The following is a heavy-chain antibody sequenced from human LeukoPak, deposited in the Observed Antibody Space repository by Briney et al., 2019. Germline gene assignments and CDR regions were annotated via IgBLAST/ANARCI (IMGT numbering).Heavy chain of an antibody. CDR3: ARVDNWNDAQGRFDY. V-gene: IGHV4-31*03. D-gene: IGHD1-20*01. CDR1: GGSISSGGYY. J-gene: IGHJ4*02. CDR2: IYYSGST. Sequence: PSETLSLTCTVSGGSISSGGYYWSWIRQHPGKGLEWIGYIYYSGSTYYNPSLKSRVTISVDTSKNQFSLKLSSVTAADTAVYYYARVDNWNDAQGRFDYWGQGTLVTVSS.